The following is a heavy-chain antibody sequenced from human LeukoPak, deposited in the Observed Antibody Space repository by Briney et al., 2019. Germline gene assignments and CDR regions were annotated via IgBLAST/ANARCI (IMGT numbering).Heavy chain of an antibody. CDR1: GFTFSNYA. Sequence: GGSLRLSCAASGFTFSNYAMHWVRQAPGKGLEWVAVISYDGSNKYYADSVKGRFTISRDNSKNTLYLQMNSLRAEDTAVYYCATPDGGSGSYYSGYYFGYWGQGTLVTVSS. J-gene: IGHJ4*02. CDR2: ISYDGSNK. V-gene: IGHV3-30-3*01. D-gene: IGHD3-10*01. CDR3: ATPDGGSGSYYSGYYFGY.